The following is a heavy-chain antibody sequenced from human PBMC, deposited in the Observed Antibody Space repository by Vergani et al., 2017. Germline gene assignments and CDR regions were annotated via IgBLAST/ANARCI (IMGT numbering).Heavy chain of an antibody. CDR1: GFTFSSYE. V-gene: IGHV3-48*03. CDR3: ARQVGPRTVTRRRGAFDI. Sequence: EVQLVESGGGLVQPGGSLRLSCAASGFTFSSYEMNWVRQAPGKGLEWVSYISSSGSTIHYADSVKGRFTISRDNAKNSLYLQMNSLRAEDTAVYYCARQVGPRTVTRRRGAFDIWGQGTMVTVSS. J-gene: IGHJ3*02. D-gene: IGHD4-17*01. CDR2: ISSSGSTI.